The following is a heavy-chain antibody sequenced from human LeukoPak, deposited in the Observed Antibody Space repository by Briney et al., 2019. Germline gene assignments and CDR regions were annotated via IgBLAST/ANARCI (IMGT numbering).Heavy chain of an antibody. CDR1: GGSISSSSYY. V-gene: IGHV4-39*01. D-gene: IGHD3-22*01. CDR2: IYYSGST. Sequence: SETLSLTCTVSGGSISSSSYYWGWIRQPPGKGLEWIGSIYYSGSTYYNPSLKSRVTISVDTSKNQFSLKLSSVTAADTAVYYCVRGYYSNFDYWGQGTLVTVSS. CDR3: VRGYYSNFDY. J-gene: IGHJ4*02.